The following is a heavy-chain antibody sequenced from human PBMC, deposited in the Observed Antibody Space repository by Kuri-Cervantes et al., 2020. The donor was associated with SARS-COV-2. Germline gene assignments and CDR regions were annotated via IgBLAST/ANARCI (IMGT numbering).Heavy chain of an antibody. J-gene: IGHJ4*02. V-gene: IGHV3-30*03. CDR1: GVTLSTFG. D-gene: IGHD3-22*01. Sequence: GESLKISCTASGVTLSTFGMHWVRQATGKGLEWVAVISYDGSNKYYADSVKGRFTISRDNSKNTLYLQMNSLRAEDTAVYYCARGDYYDSSGYYLHYFDYWGQGTLVTVSS. CDR2: ISYDGSNK. CDR3: ARGDYYDSSGYYLHYFDY.